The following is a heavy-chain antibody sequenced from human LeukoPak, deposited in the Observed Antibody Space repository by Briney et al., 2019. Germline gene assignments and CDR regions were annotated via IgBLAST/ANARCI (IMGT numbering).Heavy chain of an antibody. D-gene: IGHD1-1*01. J-gene: IGHJ4*02. CDR2: IYYSGST. Sequence: PSETLSLTCTVSGGSISSGGYYWSWIRQHPGKGLEWIGYIYYSGSTYYNPSLKSRVTISVDTSKNQFSLKLSSVTAADTAVYYCASGKTGIRYYFDYWGQGTLVTVSS. CDR1: GGSISSGGYY. V-gene: IGHV4-31*03. CDR3: ASGKTGIRYYFDY.